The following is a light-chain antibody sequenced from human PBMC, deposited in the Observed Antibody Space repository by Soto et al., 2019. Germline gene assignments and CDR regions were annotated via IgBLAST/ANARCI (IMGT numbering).Light chain of an antibody. CDR2: EGI. Sequence: QSALTQPAFVSGSPGQSITISCTGTSSTVGGFNVVSWYQQHPGKAPKVIIYEGIKRPSGVSNRFSGSNSGSTASLTISGLKAEDEADYYCCSYVGATTYVFGTGTKVTVL. CDR1: SSTVGGFNV. J-gene: IGLJ1*01. V-gene: IGLV2-23*01. CDR3: CSYVGATTYV.